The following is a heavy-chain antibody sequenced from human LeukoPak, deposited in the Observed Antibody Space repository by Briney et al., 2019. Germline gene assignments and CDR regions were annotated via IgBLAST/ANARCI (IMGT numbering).Heavy chain of an antibody. V-gene: IGHV3-66*01. D-gene: IGHD6-13*01. J-gene: IGHJ4*02. Sequence: GGSLRLSCAASGFTVSSNYMSWVRQAPGKGLEWVSVLYTDGRTYYAASVKGRFTISRDNSKNSLYLQMNSLRAEDTAVYYCARSNRSSCYLGVWYYFDYWGLGTLVTVSS. CDR1: GFTVSSNY. CDR3: ARSNRSSCYLGVWYYFDY. CDR2: LYTDGRT.